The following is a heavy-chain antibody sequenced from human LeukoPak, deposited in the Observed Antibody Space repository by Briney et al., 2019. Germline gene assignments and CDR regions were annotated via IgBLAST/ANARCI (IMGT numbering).Heavy chain of an antibody. Sequence: PGGSLRLSCAASGFTFSSYGMHWVRQAPGKGLEWVAVISYDGSNKYYADSVKGRFTISRDNSKNTLYLQMNSLRAEDTAVYYCAKDYENSAGLDYWGQGTLVTVSS. CDR2: ISYDGSNK. CDR1: GFTFSSYG. V-gene: IGHV3-30*18. CDR3: AKDYENSAGLDY. J-gene: IGHJ4*02. D-gene: IGHD3-16*01.